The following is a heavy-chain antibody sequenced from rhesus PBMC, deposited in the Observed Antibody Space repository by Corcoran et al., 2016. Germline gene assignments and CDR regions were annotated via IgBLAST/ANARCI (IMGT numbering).Heavy chain of an antibody. V-gene: IGHV1-111*02. CDR3: ARGGSYNWNDGYYYGLDS. CDR1: GYTFTELS. J-gene: IGHJ6*01. Sequence: EVQLVQSGAEVKKPGASVKISCKASGYTFTELSMHWVRQAPGKGLEWMGRVDPEDGEADYAQKFQDRVTSTADTSTDTAYMELSSLRSEDTAVYYCARGGSYNWNDGYYYGLDSWGQGVVVTVSS. CDR2: VDPEDGEA. D-gene: IGHD1-7*02.